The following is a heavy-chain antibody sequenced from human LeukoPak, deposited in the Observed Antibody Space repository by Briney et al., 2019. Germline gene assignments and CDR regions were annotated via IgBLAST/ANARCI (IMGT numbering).Heavy chain of an antibody. V-gene: IGHV3-11*06. CDR2: ISSSSNT. J-gene: IGHJ5*02. Sequence: GGSLRLSCAASGFTFSDYYMSWIRQAPGKGLEWVSFISSSSNTKYADSVKGRFTISRDNAKNSLYLQMNSLRAEDTAVYYCARDVYYYDSSGFDPWGQGTLVTVSS. CDR3: ARDVYYYDSSGFDP. D-gene: IGHD3-22*01. CDR1: GFTFSDYY.